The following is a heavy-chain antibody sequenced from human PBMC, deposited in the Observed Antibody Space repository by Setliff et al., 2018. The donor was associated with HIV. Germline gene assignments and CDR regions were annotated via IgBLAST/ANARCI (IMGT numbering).Heavy chain of an antibody. V-gene: IGHV4-59*12. CDR1: GGSISSYY. Sequence: PSETLSLTCTVSGGSISSYYWSWIRQPPGKGLEWIAYIYYSGSTNYNPSLKSRVTMSVDTSKNQFSLKLTSVSAADTAVYYCAKVAVTGYCSTTSCQNWFDPWGQGTLVTVSS. D-gene: IGHD2-2*01. CDR3: AKVAVTGYCSTTSCQNWFDP. J-gene: IGHJ5*02. CDR2: IYYSGST.